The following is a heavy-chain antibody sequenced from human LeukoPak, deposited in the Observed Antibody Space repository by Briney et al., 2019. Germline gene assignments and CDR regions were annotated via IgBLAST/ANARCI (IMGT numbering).Heavy chain of an antibody. J-gene: IGHJ4*02. V-gene: IGHV4-59*01. Sequence: SETLSLTCTISGGSISSYYWNWIRQPPGKGLEWIGYIYYSGSTNYNPSLKSRVTISVDTSKNQFSLKLSSVTAADTAVYYCARDRYYDSGSYYNWGQGTLVTVSS. CDR1: GGSISSYY. CDR2: IYYSGST. D-gene: IGHD3-10*01. CDR3: ARDRYYDSGSYYN.